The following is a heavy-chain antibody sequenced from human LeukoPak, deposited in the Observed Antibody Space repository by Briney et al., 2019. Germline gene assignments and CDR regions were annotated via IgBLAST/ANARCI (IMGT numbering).Heavy chain of an antibody. J-gene: IGHJ4*02. D-gene: IGHD3-22*01. CDR1: GFTFSDYY. CDR2: ISSSGSTI. V-gene: IGHV3-11*01. CDR3: ARGPGYYDRSGYYYSPSDY. Sequence: GGSLRLSCAASGFTFSDYYMSWIRQAPGKGLEWVSYISSSGSTIYYADSVKGRFTISRGNARNSLCLQMNSLRAEDTAVYYCARGPGYYDRSGYYYSPSDYWGQGTLVTVSS.